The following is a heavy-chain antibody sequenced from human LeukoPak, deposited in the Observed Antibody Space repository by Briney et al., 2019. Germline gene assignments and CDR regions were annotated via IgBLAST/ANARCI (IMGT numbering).Heavy chain of an antibody. Sequence: GGSLRLSCAASGFTFSSYAMSWVRQAPWKGLEWVSAISGSGGSTYYADSVKGRFTISRDNSKNTLYLQMNSLRAEDTAVYYCVKFIPLYNWFDPWGQGTLVTVSS. CDR1: GFTFSSYA. D-gene: IGHD3-16*02. CDR3: VKFIPLYNWFDP. CDR2: ISGSGGST. V-gene: IGHV3-23*01. J-gene: IGHJ5*02.